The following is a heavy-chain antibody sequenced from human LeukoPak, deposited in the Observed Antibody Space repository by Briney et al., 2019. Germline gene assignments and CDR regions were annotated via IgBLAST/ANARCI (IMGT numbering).Heavy chain of an antibody. J-gene: IGHJ4*02. CDR1: GFTFSSYS. V-gene: IGHV3-48*01. CDR2: ISSSSSTI. D-gene: IGHD1-26*01. Sequence: GGSLRLSCAASGFTFSSYSMNWVRQAPGKGLEWVSYISSSSSTIYYADSVKGRFTISRDNAKNSLYLQMNSLRAEDTAVYYCAKDPKWELRGYYFDYWGQGTLVTVSS. CDR3: AKDPKWELRGYYFDY.